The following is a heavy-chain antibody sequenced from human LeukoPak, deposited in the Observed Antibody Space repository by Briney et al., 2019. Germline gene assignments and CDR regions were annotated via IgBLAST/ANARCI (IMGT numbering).Heavy chain of an antibody. CDR1: GYTFTGYY. Sequence: ASVKVSCKASGYTFTGYYMHWVRQAPEQGLEWMGWINPKTGGTNYAQKFRGRVTMTRDTSISTAYMELSRVRSDDTAVYYCARNRYGDYTPDYWGQGTLVTVSS. V-gene: IGHV1-2*02. CDR3: ARNRYGDYTPDY. CDR2: INPKTGGT. J-gene: IGHJ4*02. D-gene: IGHD4-17*01.